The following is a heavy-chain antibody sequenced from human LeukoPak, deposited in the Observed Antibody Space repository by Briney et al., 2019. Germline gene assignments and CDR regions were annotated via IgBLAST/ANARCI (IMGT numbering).Heavy chain of an antibody. V-gene: IGHV1-69*13. CDR3: ARVYGGYLINYYYYGMDV. CDR2: IIPIFGTA. CDR1: GYTFTSYD. J-gene: IGHJ6*02. Sequence: SVKVSCKASGYTFTSYDINWVRQAPGQGLEWMGGIIPIFGTANYAQKFQGRVTITADESTSTAYMELSSLRSEDTAVYYCARVYGGYLINYYYYGMDVWGQGTTVTVSS. D-gene: IGHD4-23*01.